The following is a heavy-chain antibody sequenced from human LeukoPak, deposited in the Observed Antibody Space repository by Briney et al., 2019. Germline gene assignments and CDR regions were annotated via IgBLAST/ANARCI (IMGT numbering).Heavy chain of an antibody. CDR3: ATVPKVDFDF. D-gene: IGHD5-12*01. J-gene: IGHJ5*01. V-gene: IGHV3-30-3*01. Sequence: GGSLRLSCAASGFTFSSYTMYWFRQAPGKGLEWVASVSVEGIGRYFPGSVEGRFTISRDNSKNTVYLQMNNVRPEDTAVYFCATVPKVDFDFWGQGTLVSVSS. CDR2: VSVEGIGR. CDR1: GFTFSSYT.